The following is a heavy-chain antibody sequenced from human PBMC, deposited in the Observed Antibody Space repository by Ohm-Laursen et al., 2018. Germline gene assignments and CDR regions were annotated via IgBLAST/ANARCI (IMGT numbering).Heavy chain of an antibody. J-gene: IGHJ4*02. CDR3: AAGSGWLIDY. V-gene: IGHV3-23*01. D-gene: IGHD6-19*01. CDR1: GFTFSSYA. Sequence: SLRLSCAVSGFTFSSYAMSWVRQAPGKGLEWVSAISGSGGSTYYADSVKGRFTISRDNSKNTLYLQLNALRAEDTAVYYCAAGSGWLIDYWGQGTLVTVSS. CDR2: ISGSGGST.